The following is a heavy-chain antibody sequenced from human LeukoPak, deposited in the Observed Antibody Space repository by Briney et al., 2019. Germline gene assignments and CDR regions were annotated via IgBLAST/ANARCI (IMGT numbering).Heavy chain of an antibody. D-gene: IGHD3-3*01. Sequence: GGSLRLSCAASGFTFSSYAMSWVRQAPGKGLEWVSAISGSGGSTYYADSVQGRFTISRDNSKRTLFLQMNSLRAEDTAFYYCAKAELGVDTFFDYRGQGTLVTVSS. J-gene: IGHJ4*02. CDR1: GFTFSSYA. CDR2: ISGSGGST. V-gene: IGHV3-23*01. CDR3: AKAELGVDTFFDY.